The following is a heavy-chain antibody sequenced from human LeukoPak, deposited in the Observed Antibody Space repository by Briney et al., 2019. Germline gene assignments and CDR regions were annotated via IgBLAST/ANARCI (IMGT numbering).Heavy chain of an antibody. CDR3: ARHYGRGQLWLGF. Sequence: GGSLRLSCAASGFTFSSYSMNWVRQAPGKGLEWVSSISSSNSYIYYADSVKGRFTISRDNAKNSLYLQMNSLRAEDTAVYYCARHYGRGQLWLGFWGQGTLVTVSS. J-gene: IGHJ4*02. CDR2: ISSSNSYI. V-gene: IGHV3-21*01. D-gene: IGHD5-18*01. CDR1: GFTFSSYS.